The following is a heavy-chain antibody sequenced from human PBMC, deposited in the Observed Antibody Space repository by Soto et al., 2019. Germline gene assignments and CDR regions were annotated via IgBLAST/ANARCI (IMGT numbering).Heavy chain of an antibody. CDR2: INPSGGST. J-gene: IGHJ5*02. CDR1: GYTFTSYY. CDR3: VRESTPTRWFDP. D-gene: IGHD2-2*01. V-gene: IGHV1-46*03. Sequence: ASVKVSFKASGYTFTSYYIPWVRQAPGQGLEWMGVINPSGGSTSYAQNFQGRVTMTRDTSTSTVYMELSSLRSEDTAVYYCVRESTPTRWFDPWGQGTLVTVSS.